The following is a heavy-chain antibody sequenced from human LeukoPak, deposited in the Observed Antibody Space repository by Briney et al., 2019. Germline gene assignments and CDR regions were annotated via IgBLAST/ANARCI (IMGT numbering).Heavy chain of an antibody. CDR2: IYSAGYT. D-gene: IGHD3-16*01. J-gene: IGHJ4*02. Sequence: GGSLRLSCAASGFTFSSYGMHWVRQAPGKGLEWVSVIYSAGYTYHADSVRGRFTVSRDNSKDTVFLQMNSLRAEDTAIYYCARDLGDLRDYWGQGTLVTVSS. CDR1: GFTFSSYG. V-gene: IGHV3-NL1*01. CDR3: ARDLGDLRDY.